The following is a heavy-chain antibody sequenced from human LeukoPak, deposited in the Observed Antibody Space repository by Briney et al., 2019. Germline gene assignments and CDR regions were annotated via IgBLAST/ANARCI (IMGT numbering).Heavy chain of an antibody. CDR1: GFPFGDFA. Sequence: GGSLRLSCAASGFPFGDFAMTWVRQVPGGGLQWVSTITRSGQNTYYADSVKGRFTISRDNSKNTLYLQMNSLRAEDTAVYYCAKDRIMITFGGVKGRYFDYWGQGTLVTVSS. D-gene: IGHD3-16*01. J-gene: IGHJ4*02. CDR3: AKDRIMITFGGVKGRYFDY. V-gene: IGHV3-23*01. CDR2: ITRSGQNT.